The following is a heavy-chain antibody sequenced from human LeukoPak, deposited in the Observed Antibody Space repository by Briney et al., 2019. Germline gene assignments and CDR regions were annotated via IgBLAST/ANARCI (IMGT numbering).Heavy chain of an antibody. J-gene: IGHJ4*02. V-gene: IGHV3-33*01. Sequence: PGGSLRPSCAASGFTFSTYGMRSVRQAPGKGLEWVAVIWYDGSNKYYADPVKGRFPISRDNSKNTLYLQMNSLRAEDKAVYYCAREATTIEAFDYWGQGTLVTVSS. CDR1: GFTFSTYG. CDR2: IWYDGSNK. D-gene: IGHD5-12*01. CDR3: AREATTIEAFDY.